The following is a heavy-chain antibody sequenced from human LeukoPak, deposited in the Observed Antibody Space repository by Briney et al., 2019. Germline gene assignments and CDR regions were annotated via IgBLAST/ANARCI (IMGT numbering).Heavy chain of an antibody. CDR1: GGSFSGYY. D-gene: IGHD3-3*01. Sequence: PSETLSLTCAVYGGSFSGYYWSWIRQPPGKGLEWIGEINHSGSTNYNPSLKSRVTISVDTSKNQFSLKLSSVTAADTAVYYCARAPLRIFGVVIRGAFDIWGQGTMVTVSS. CDR3: ARAPLRIFGVVIRGAFDI. J-gene: IGHJ3*02. V-gene: IGHV4-34*01. CDR2: INHSGST.